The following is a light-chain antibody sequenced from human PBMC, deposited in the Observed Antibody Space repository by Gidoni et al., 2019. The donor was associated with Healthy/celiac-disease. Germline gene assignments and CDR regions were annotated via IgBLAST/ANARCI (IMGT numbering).Light chain of an antibody. V-gene: IGLV2-14*01. J-gene: IGLJ2*01. CDR1: SSDIGGYTY. CDR2: EVS. Sequence: QSALTQPASVSASLGQSVTISCTGTSSDIGGYTYVSWYQQHPDKAPKLIIYEVSHRPSGVSDRFSGSKSGNTASLTISGLQAEDEAAYFCSSFTSLSSSIIFGGGAKLTVL. CDR3: SSFTSLSSSII.